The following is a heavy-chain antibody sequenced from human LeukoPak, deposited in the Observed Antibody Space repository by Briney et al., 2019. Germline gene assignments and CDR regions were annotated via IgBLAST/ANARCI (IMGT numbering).Heavy chain of an antibody. V-gene: IGHV3-30*02. CDR2: IRYDGSNK. D-gene: IGHD2-15*01. J-gene: IGHJ4*02. Sequence: GGSLRLSCAASGFTFSSYGMHWVRQAPGKGLEWVAFIRYDGSNKYYADSVKGRFTISRDNSKNTLYLQMNSLRAEDTAVYYCAKDYGYCSGGSCYRESYFDYWGQGTPVTVSS. CDR1: GFTFSSYG. CDR3: AKDYGYCSGGSCYRESYFDY.